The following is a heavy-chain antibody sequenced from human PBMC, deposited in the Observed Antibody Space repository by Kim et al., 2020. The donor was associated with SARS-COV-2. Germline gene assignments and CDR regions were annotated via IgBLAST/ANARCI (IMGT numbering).Heavy chain of an antibody. V-gene: IGHV4-31*02. D-gene: IGHD3-3*01. Sequence: PTLKSRVTISVDTSKKQFSLKLSSVTAADTAVYYCARDKPYDFWSGYYSDWGQGTLVTVSS. CDR3: ARDKPYDFWSGYYSD. J-gene: IGHJ4*02.